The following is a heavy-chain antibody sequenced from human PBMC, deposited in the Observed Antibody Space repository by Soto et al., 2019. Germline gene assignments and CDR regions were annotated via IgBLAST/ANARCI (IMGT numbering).Heavy chain of an antibody. CDR2: IGGSGGYT. CDR3: AKDAAMVSSTFNHFDY. J-gene: IGHJ4*02. CDR1: GFFFSSYA. V-gene: IGHV3-23*01. D-gene: IGHD6-13*01. Sequence: EVQLLESGGGLIQPGGSLRLSCAASGFFFSSYAMSWVRQAPGKGLEWVSGIGGSGGYTSYADSVKGRFTISRDNSKNTLYLQMKSLRAEDTAVYYCAKDAAMVSSTFNHFDYWGQGILVTVSS.